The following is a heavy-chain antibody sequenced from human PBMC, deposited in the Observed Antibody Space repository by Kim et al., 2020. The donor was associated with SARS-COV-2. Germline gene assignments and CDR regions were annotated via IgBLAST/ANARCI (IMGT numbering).Heavy chain of an antibody. CDR3: ARGGSGSLAFDI. V-gene: IGHV3-30*01. J-gene: IGHJ3*02. Sequence: YYADSVKGRFTISRDNSKNTLYLQMNSLRAEDTAVYYCARGGSGSLAFDIWGQGTMVTVSS. D-gene: IGHD3-22*01.